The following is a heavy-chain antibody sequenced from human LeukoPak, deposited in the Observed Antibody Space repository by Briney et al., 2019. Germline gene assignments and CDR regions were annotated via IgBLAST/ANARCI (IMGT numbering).Heavy chain of an antibody. CDR1: GGSISSYY. CDR3: TRGTAVYGGNSPYYFDY. J-gene: IGHJ4*02. Sequence: PSETLSLTCTVSGGSISSYYWSWIRQPPGKGLEWIGYIYYSGSTNYNPSPKSRVSISVDTSKNQFSLKLTSVTTADTAVYYCTRGTAVYGGNSPYYFDYWGQGTLVTVSS. D-gene: IGHD4-23*01. V-gene: IGHV4-59*01. CDR2: IYYSGST.